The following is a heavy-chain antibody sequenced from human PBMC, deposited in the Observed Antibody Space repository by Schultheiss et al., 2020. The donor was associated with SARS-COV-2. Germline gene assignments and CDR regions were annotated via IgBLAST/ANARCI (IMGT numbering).Heavy chain of an antibody. CDR2: ISSSSSYI. J-gene: IGHJ6*02. V-gene: IGHV3-21*01. CDR3: ARGVVVRSMDV. D-gene: IGHD2-2*01. CDR1: RFTFSRYG. Sequence: GGSLRLSCAASRFTFSRYGKHWVRQAPGKGLEWVSSISSSSSYIYYADSVKGRFTISRDNAKNSLYLQMNSLRAEDTAVYYCARGVVVRSMDVWGQGTTVTVSS.